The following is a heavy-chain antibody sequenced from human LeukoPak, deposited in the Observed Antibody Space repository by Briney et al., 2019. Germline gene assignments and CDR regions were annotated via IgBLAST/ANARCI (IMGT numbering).Heavy chain of an antibody. CDR3: ARVSGWPWDH. V-gene: IGHV3-48*02. J-gene: IGHJ4*02. CDR2: ISLSSTTI. Sequence: GGSLRLSCAASGFTFSSYSMTWVRQAPGKGLEWVSYISLSSTTIYYADSVKGRFTISRDDAKNSLYLQMNSLRDGDTAVYYCARVSGWPWDHWGQGTLVTVSS. CDR1: GFTFSSYS. D-gene: IGHD2-15*01.